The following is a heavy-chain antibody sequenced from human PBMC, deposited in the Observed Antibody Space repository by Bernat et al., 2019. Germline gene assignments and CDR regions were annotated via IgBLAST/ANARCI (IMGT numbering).Heavy chain of an antibody. CDR3: AKRAAAQTTYYFDY. V-gene: IGHV3-23*01. J-gene: IGHJ4*02. Sequence: EVQLLESGGDLVQPGGSLRLSCEASGFSFSSYPMSWVRQAPGKGLEWVSTFSGVSGRTYYADSVKGRFTISRDNSKNTLYLQMNSLRAEDTAMYYCAKRAAAQTTYYFDYWGQGTLVTVSS. CDR1: GFSFSSYP. CDR2: FSGVSGRT. D-gene: IGHD6-13*01.